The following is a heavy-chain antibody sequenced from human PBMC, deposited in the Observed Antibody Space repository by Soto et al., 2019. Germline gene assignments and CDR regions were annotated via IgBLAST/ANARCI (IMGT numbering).Heavy chain of an antibody. CDR3: ARGGDGSNFGAVY. D-gene: IGHD2-21*01. J-gene: IGHJ4*02. Sequence: SVTVSCKPSRWGNYKEYRTTWVPPAPGQGLEWMGGIIPKLGSANYAQNFQGRVTVTADESTNTVYMELRSLRSDDTAVYYCARGGDGSNFGAVYWGQGTPVTVSS. CDR1: RWGNYKEYR. V-gene: IGHV1-69*13. CDR2: IIPKLGSA.